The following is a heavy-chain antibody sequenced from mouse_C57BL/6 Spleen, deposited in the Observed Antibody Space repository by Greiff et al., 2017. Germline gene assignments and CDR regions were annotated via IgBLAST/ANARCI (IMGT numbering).Heavy chain of an antibody. J-gene: IGHJ3*01. V-gene: IGHV10-1*01. Sequence: EVHLVESGGGLVQPKGSLKLSCAASGFSFNTYAMNWVRQAPGKGLEWVARIRSKSNNYATYYADSVKDRFTISRDDSESMLYLQMNNLKTEDTAMYYCVRGAAQATWFAYWGQGTLVTVSA. CDR3: VRGAAQATWFAY. CDR2: IRSKSNNYAT. D-gene: IGHD3-2*02. CDR1: GFSFNTYA.